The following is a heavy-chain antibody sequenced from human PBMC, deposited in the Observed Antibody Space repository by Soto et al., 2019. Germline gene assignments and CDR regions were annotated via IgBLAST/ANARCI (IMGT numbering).Heavy chain of an antibody. CDR3: ARDEDRYSSSWYRGFDYYYGMDV. CDR2: INSDGSST. Sequence: GGSLRLSCAASGFTFSSYWMHWVRQAPGKGLVWVSRINSDGSSTSYADSVKGRFTISRDNAKNTLYLQMNSLRAEDTAVYYCARDEDRYSSSWYRGFDYYYGMDVWGQGTTVTAP. J-gene: IGHJ6*02. V-gene: IGHV3-74*01. CDR1: GFTFSSYW. D-gene: IGHD6-13*01.